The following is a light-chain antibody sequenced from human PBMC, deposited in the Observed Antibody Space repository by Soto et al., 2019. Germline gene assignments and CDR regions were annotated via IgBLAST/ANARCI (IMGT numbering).Light chain of an antibody. CDR2: SNN. V-gene: IGLV1-44*01. CDR1: SSNIGSNT. Sequence: QSVLTQPPSASVTPGQRVTISCSGSSSNIGSNTVNWYQQLPGTAPKLLIYSNNQRPSGVPDRFSGSKSGTSASLAISGLQSEDEADYYCAAWDDSLNGLVLGGGTKLTVL. CDR3: AAWDDSLNGLV. J-gene: IGLJ2*01.